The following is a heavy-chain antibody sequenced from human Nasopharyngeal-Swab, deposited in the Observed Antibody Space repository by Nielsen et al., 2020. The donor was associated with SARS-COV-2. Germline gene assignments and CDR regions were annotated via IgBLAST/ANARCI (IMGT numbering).Heavy chain of an antibody. J-gene: IGHJ4*02. D-gene: IGHD3-10*01. Sequence: GESLKISCAASGFTFSGYAMSWVRQAPGKGLEWVSAIGGTGGSTYYADSVKGQFTISRDNSKNTLYLQMNSLRAEDTAVYYCAKDQGYYGSEYYFDYWGQGTLVTVSS. V-gene: IGHV3-23*01. CDR3: AKDQGYYGSEYYFDY. CDR2: IGGTGGST. CDR1: GFTFSGYA.